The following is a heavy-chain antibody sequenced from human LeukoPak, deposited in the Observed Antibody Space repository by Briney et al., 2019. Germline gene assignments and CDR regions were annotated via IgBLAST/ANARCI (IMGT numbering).Heavy chain of an antibody. J-gene: IGHJ4*02. CDR1: GFTFRRCA. CDR3: AKDAATIKPYYFDH. CDR2: ISPSGDTT. V-gene: IGHV3-23*01. D-gene: IGHD2-15*01. Sequence: PGGSLRLSCVASGFTFRRCAMSWVRQAPGKGLEWVSSISPSGDTTYYADSVKGRFTISRDNSKNTLYLQMNSLRAEDTAVYYCAKDAATIKPYYFDHWGQGTLVTVSS.